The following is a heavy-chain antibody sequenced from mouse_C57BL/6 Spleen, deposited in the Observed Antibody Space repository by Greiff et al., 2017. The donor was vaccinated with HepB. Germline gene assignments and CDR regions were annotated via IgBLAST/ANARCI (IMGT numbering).Heavy chain of an antibody. CDR3: AREGRIRTYFDY. Sequence: VKLQQPGAELVKPGASVKMSCKASGYTFTSYWITWVKQRPGQGLEWIGDIYPGSGSTNYNEKFKSKATLTVDTSSSTAYMQLSSLTSEDSAVYYCAREGRIRTYFDYWGQGTTLTVSS. J-gene: IGHJ2*01. V-gene: IGHV1-55*01. CDR2: IYPGSGST. D-gene: IGHD3-2*02. CDR1: GYTFTSYW.